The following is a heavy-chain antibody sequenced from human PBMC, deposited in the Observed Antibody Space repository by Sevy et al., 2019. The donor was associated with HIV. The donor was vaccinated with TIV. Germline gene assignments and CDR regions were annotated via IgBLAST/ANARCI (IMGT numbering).Heavy chain of an antibody. CDR2: IYPGDSDT. V-gene: IGHV5-51*01. Sequence: GESRKISCKGSGYSFTSYWIGWVRQMPGKGLEWMGIIYPGDSDTRYSPSFQGQFTISTDKSISTAYLQWSSLKASDTAMYYCARLLGPRYVDWLAIDYWGQGTLVTVSS. CDR1: GYSFTSYW. D-gene: IGHD3-9*01. CDR3: ARLLGPRYVDWLAIDY. J-gene: IGHJ4*02.